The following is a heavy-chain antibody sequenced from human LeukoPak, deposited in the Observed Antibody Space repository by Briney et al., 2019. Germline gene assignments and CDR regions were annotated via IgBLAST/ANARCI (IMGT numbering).Heavy chain of an antibody. D-gene: IGHD2-21*02. CDR1: GGSFASGGYY. V-gene: IGHV4-39*01. Sequence: SETLSLTCTVPGGSFASGGYYWSWVRQPPGKGLEWIATIHYSGSTYYNAPLKSRVTISVDTSKNQFSLKLSSVTAADTAVYYCARYVAVTTKYYFDYWGQGTLVTVSS. CDR2: IHYSGST. CDR3: ARYVAVTTKYYFDY. J-gene: IGHJ4*02.